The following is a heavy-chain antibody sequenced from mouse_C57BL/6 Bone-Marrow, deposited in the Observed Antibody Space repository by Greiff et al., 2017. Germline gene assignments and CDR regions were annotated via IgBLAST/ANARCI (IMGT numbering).Heavy chain of an antibody. V-gene: IGHV1-83*01. CDR2: YPGSGNTY. D-gene: IGHD1-1*01. CDR1: YTFTDYYM. J-gene: IGHJ4*01. Sequence: VHVKQSGPELVKPGASVKMSCKASGYTFTDYYMHWVKQKPGKGLEWIGEIYPGSGNTYYNEKFKGKATLTADTSSSTAYMQLSSLTSEDSAVYFCARTYGSSWGAMDYWGQGTSVTVSS. CDR3: RTYGSSWGAMDY.